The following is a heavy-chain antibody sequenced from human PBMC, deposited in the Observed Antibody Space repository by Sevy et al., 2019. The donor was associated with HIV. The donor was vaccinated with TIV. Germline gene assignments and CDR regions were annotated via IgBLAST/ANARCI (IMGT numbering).Heavy chain of an antibody. CDR3: ARTPVIMITSGGVIALRQFDF. D-gene: IGHD3-16*02. CDR1: GDSISSNY. CDR2: IYYSGST. V-gene: IGHV4-59*01. J-gene: IGHJ4*02. Sequence: SETLSLTCTVYGDSISSNYWAWIRQPPGKGLEWIGYIYYSGSTNYNPSLKNRVTMSVDTSKNQFSLKMSSVTAADTAVYYCARTPVIMITSGGVIALRQFDFWGQGTLVTVSS.